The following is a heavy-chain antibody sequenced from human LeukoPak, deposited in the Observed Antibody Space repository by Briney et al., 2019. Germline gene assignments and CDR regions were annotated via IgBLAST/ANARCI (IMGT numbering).Heavy chain of an antibody. CDR2: INTDGSSP. J-gene: IGHJ5*02. CDR3: ARAPPSFTFGVFS. Sequence: GGSLRLSCAASGFTFSAYWMHWVRQAPGKGLVWVSRINTDGSSPTYAASVKGRFTISRDNAKNTLYLQMNSLRAEDTAVYYCARAPPSFTFGVFSWGQGTLVTVSS. D-gene: IGHD3-16*01. CDR1: GFTFSAYW. V-gene: IGHV3-74*01.